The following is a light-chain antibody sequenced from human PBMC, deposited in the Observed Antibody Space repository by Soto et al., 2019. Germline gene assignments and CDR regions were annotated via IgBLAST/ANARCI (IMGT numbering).Light chain of an antibody. J-gene: IGLJ7*01. CDR2: ATT. CDR3: LLSYSGAAV. CDR1: TGAVTSGHY. V-gene: IGLV7-46*01. Sequence: QTVVTQEPSLTVSPGGTITLTCGSSTGAVTSGHYPYWFQQKPGHVPRTLIYATTGKHSWTPARFSGSLLGGKAALTLSGAQPEDEAEYYCLLSYSGAAVFGGGTKLTVL.